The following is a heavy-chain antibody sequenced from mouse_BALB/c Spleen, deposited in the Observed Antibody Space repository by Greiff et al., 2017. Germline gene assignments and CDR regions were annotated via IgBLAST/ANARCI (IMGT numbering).Heavy chain of an antibody. CDR3: ARETTVVEGFAY. V-gene: IGHV3-6*02. Sequence: EVQRVESGPGLVKPSQSLSLTCSVTGYSITSGYFWNWIRQFPGNKLEWLGYISYDGSNNYNPSLKNRISITRDTSKNQFFLKLNSVTTEDTATDYCARETTVVEGFAYWGQGTLVTVSA. J-gene: IGHJ3*01. CDR1: GYSITSGYF. D-gene: IGHD1-1*01. CDR2: ISYDGSN.